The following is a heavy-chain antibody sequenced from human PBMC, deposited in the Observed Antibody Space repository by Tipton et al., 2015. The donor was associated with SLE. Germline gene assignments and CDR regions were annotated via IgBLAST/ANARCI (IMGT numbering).Heavy chain of an antibody. D-gene: IGHD5-18*01. J-gene: IGHJ4*02. Sequence: TLSLTCNVSGGSISSGGYYWSWIRQHPGKGLEWIGYTYYSGSPYYNPSLKSRVTISLDMSKNQFSLRLSSVTAADTAVYYCASVWGSSYGVIDNWGQGTLVTVSS. CDR1: GGSISSGGYY. CDR2: TYYSGSP. V-gene: IGHV4-31*03. CDR3: ASVWGSSYGVIDN.